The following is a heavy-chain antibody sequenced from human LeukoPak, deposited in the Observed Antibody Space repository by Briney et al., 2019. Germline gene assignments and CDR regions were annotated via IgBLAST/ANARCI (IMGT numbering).Heavy chain of an antibody. D-gene: IGHD3-3*01. V-gene: IGHV1-69*04. Sequence: SVKVSCRASGGTFSSYTISWVRQAPGQGLEWMGRIIPILGIANYAQKFQGRVTITADKSTSTAYMELSSLRSEDTAVYYCARDPPAYYDFWSGYRRSPDAFDIWGQGTMVTVSS. CDR2: IIPILGIA. CDR3: ARDPPAYYDFWSGYRRSPDAFDI. CDR1: GGTFSSYT. J-gene: IGHJ3*02.